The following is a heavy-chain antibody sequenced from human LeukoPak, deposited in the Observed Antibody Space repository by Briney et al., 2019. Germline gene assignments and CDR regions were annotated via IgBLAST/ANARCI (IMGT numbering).Heavy chain of an antibody. Sequence: SVKVSCKASGGTFSSYAISWVRQAPGQGLEWMGGIIPIFGTANYAQKFQGRVTITADESTSTAYMELSSLRSEDTAVYYCASLWFGELFRASYGMDVWGQGTTVTVSS. CDR3: ASLWFGELFRASYGMDV. CDR1: GGTFSSYA. J-gene: IGHJ6*02. V-gene: IGHV1-69*13. CDR2: IIPIFGTA. D-gene: IGHD3-10*01.